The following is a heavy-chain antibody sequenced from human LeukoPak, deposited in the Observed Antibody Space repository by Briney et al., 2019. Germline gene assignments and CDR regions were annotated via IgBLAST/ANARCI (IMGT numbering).Heavy chain of an antibody. Sequence: EGSLRLSCAASGFTFSSYAMHWVRQAPGKGLEWVAVISYDGSNKYYADSVKGRFTISRDNSKNTLYLQMNSLRAEDTAVYYCARERIRGEDYWGQGTLVTVSS. J-gene: IGHJ4*02. CDR1: GFTFSSYA. V-gene: IGHV3-30*04. CDR3: ARERIRGEDY. D-gene: IGHD3-10*01. CDR2: ISYDGSNK.